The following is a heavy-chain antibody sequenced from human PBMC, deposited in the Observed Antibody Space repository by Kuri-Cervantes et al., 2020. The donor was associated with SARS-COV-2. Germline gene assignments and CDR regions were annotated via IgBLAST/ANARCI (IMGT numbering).Heavy chain of an antibody. Sequence: GGSLRLSCTASGFIFSDYYMTWIRQAPGKGLEWVANIKKDGSEKTYVDSVKGRFTISRDNAKNSLYLEMNSLRVEDTAIYYCARGIPGRSFYYYYYIDVWGKGTTVTVSS. J-gene: IGHJ6*03. CDR3: ARGIPGRSFYYYYYIDV. CDR1: GFIFSDYY. V-gene: IGHV3-7*04. D-gene: IGHD6-6*01. CDR2: IKKDGSEK.